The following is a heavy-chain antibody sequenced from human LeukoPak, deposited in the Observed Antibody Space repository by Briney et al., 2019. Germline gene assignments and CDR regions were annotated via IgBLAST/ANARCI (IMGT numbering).Heavy chain of an antibody. D-gene: IGHD2-2*01. CDR2: ISSSGSTI. CDR3: ARGYCSSTSCYPTSPFDP. Sequence: PGGSLRLSCAASGFTFSSYEMNWVRQAPGEGLEWVSYISSSGSTIYYADSVKGRFTISRDNAKNSLYLQMNSLRAEDTAVYYCARGYCSSTSCYPTSPFDPWGQGTLVTVSS. CDR1: GFTFSSYE. J-gene: IGHJ5*02. V-gene: IGHV3-48*03.